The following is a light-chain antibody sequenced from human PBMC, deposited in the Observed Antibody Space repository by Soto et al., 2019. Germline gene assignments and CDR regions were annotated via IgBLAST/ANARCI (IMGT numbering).Light chain of an antibody. Sequence: EIVLTQSPATLSLSPGERATLSCRASQSVSSYLAWYQQKPGQAPRLLIYYASNRATGIPARFSGSGSGTDFTLTISSLEPEDFAVYYCQQRSNWPITFGQGTRLEI. J-gene: IGKJ5*01. V-gene: IGKV3-11*01. CDR2: YAS. CDR1: QSVSSY. CDR3: QQRSNWPIT.